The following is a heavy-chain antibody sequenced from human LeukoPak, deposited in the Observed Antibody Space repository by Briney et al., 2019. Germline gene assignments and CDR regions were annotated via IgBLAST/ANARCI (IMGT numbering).Heavy chain of an antibody. J-gene: IGHJ4*02. D-gene: IGHD3-22*01. Sequence: ASVTVSCKASGYTFTSYGISWVRQAPGQGPEWMGWISAYNGNTNYAQKLQGRVTMTTDTSTSTAYMELRSLRSDDTAVYYCARDHPYYYDSSGYYHLDYWGQGTLVTVSS. CDR1: GYTFTSYG. V-gene: IGHV1-18*01. CDR3: ARDHPYYYDSSGYYHLDY. CDR2: ISAYNGNT.